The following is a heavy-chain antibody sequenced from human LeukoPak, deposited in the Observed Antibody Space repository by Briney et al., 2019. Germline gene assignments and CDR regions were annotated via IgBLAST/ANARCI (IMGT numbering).Heavy chain of an antibody. CDR1: GGSFSGYY. CDR2: INHSGST. CDR3: ARWAGYNSGGFFPYFDY. J-gene: IGHJ4*02. D-gene: IGHD6-19*01. Sequence: SETLSLTCAVYGGSFSGYYWSWIRQPPGKGLEWIGEINHSGSTNYNPSLKSRVTISADTSKNQFSLKLSSVTAADTAVYYCARWAGYNSGGFFPYFDYWGQGTLVTVSS. V-gene: IGHV4-34*01.